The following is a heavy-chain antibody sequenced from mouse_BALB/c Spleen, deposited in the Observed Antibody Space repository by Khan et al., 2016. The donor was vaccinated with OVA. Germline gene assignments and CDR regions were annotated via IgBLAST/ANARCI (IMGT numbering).Heavy chain of an antibody. CDR2: LSYSGIT. CDR3: ARDGSRYYYAMDY. J-gene: IGHJ4*01. V-gene: IGHV3-2*02. Sequence: EVQLQESGPGLVKPSQSLSLTCTVTGYSITSDYAWNWIRQFPGHKLEWMGYLSYSGITNYNPSLKSRISITRDTSKNQFFLQLNSVTTEDTATYYCARDGSRYYYAMDYWGQGTSVTVSS. D-gene: IGHD2-3*01. CDR1: GYSITSDYA.